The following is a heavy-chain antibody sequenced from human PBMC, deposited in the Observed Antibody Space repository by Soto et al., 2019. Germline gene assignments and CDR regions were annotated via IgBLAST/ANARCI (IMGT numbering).Heavy chain of an antibody. CDR2: IHYSGTT. J-gene: IGHJ4*02. CDR1: GGSISSGSYY. V-gene: IGHV4-39*01. Sequence: SETLSLTCTVSGGSISSGSYYWGWIRQPPGKRLEWIGSIHYSGTTHYNPSLKSRVTISVDTSKNHFSLNLSSVTAADTAVYYCARLSGGKPVDYWGQGTWVTVSS. CDR3: ARLSGGKPVDY. D-gene: IGHD2-15*01.